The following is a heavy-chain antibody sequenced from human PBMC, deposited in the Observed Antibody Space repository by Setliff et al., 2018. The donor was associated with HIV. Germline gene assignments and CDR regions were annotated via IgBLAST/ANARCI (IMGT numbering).Heavy chain of an antibody. D-gene: IGHD1-1*01. Sequence: SETLSLTCTVSGVSINTHYWNWVRQPPGKALEWIGTTSKRGSTTYNPSLNSRVTISVDTSKNQFSLKLRSVTAADTAVYYCARVEWNEGAFDIWGQGTMVTVSS. CDR1: GVSINTHY. V-gene: IGHV4-59*11. CDR3: ARVEWNEGAFDI. CDR2: TSKRGST. J-gene: IGHJ3*02.